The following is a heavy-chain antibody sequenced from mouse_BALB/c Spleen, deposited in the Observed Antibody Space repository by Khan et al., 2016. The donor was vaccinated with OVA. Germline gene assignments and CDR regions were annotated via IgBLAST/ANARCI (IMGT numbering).Heavy chain of an antibody. V-gene: IGHV5-17*02. CDR3: ARSGGNFHWYFDV. J-gene: IGHJ1*01. CDR2: VSSGSSTI. CDR1: GFTFSSFG. Sequence: EVELVESGGGLVQPGGSRKLSCVASGFTFSSFGMHWVRQAPKKGLEWVAYVSSGSSTIYYVDTVKGRFTISRDNPKNTLFLQMTSLRAEDTAMYYCARSGGNFHWYFDVWGAGTSVTVSS. D-gene: IGHD2-1*01.